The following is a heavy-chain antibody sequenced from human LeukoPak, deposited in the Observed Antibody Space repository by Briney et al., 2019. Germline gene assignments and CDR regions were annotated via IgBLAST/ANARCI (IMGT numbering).Heavy chain of an antibody. V-gene: IGHV4-59*01. CDR1: GGSMNNYY. CDR2: IYYSGST. Sequence: PSETLSLTCTVSGGSMNNYYWNWIRQPPGKGLEWIGYIYYSGSTNYNPSLKSRVTISVDTSKNQFSLKLSSVTAADTAVYYCARSDYCGGDCYVSHWGQGTLVTVSS. D-gene: IGHD2-21*01. J-gene: IGHJ1*01. CDR3: ARSDYCGGDCYVSH.